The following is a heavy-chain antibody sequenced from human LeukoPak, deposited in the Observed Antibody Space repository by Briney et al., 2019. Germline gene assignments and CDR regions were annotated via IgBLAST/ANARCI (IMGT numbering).Heavy chain of an antibody. J-gene: IGHJ4*02. D-gene: IGHD3-22*01. V-gene: IGHV1-18*01. CDR3: ARGSPPRRNYDSRGYYSYYFDY. Sequence: ASVKVSCKASGYTFTSYGISWVRQAPGQGLEWMGWISAYNVNTHYAQKLQGRVTMTTDTSTSTVYMELRSLRSDDTAVYYCARGSPPRRNYDSRGYYSYYFDYWGQGTLVTVSS. CDR1: GYTFTSYG. CDR2: ISAYNVNT.